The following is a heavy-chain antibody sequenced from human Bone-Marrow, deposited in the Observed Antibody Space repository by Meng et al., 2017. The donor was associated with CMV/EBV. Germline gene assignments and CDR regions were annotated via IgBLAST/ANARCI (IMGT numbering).Heavy chain of an antibody. D-gene: IGHD3-16*01. CDR3: ARDGGSTFFDY. CDR1: GFTFTKHW. V-gene: IGHV3-74*01. J-gene: IGHJ4*02. Sequence: GESLKISCAASGFTFTKHWMHWVRQAPGKGLEWVSRINGDATRTSYVDSVEGRFTITRDNAKNTVHLQMNSLGVEDPAVYYCARDGGSTFFDYWGQGVLVTVSS. CDR2: INGDATRT.